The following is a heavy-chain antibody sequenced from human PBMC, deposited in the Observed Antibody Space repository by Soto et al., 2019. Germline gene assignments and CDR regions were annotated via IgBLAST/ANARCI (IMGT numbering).Heavy chain of an antibody. J-gene: IGHJ6*02. D-gene: IGHD1-26*01. CDR3: ARGRIVGATDYYYGMDV. Sequence: QVQLVQSGAEVKKPGSSVKVSCKASGGTFSSYAISWVRQAPGQGLEWMGGIIPIFGTANYAQKFQGRVTITADKSTSKAYMELSSLRSEDTAVYYCARGRIVGATDYYYGMDVWGQGTTVTVSS. CDR2: IIPIFGTA. V-gene: IGHV1-69*06. CDR1: GGTFSSYA.